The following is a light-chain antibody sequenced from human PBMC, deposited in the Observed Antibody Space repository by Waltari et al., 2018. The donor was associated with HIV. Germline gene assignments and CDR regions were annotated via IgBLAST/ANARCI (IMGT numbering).Light chain of an antibody. J-gene: IGKJ2*01. CDR2: AAS. V-gene: IGKV1-39*01. CDR3: QQSYSSSPPLYT. Sequence: DIQMSQSPSSLSAHLGDRVTIICRTSEDVAHFLNWYFQGPGRAPRLLIYAASNLNFGLPARLSGNGSGTDFSLTINGRRPDDVGTYYCQQSYSSSPPLYTFGLGT. CDR1: EDVAHF.